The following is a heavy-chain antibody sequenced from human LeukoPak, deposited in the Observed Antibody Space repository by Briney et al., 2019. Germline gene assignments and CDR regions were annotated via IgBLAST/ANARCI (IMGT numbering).Heavy chain of an antibody. D-gene: IGHD3-9*01. CDR2: IYTSGNT. CDR1: GGSISSYH. V-gene: IGHV4-4*07. J-gene: IGHJ5*02. CDR3: ARGTYYDILTGYFNWFDP. Sequence: SETLSLTCTVSGGSISSYHWSWNRQPAGKGLEWVGRIYTSGNTNYNPSLKSRVTMSVDASKNQFSLNLISVTAADTAVYYCARGTYYDILTGYFNWFDPWGQGTLVTVSS.